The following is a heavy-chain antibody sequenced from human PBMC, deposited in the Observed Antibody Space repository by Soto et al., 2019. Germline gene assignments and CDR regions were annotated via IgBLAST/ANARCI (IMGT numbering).Heavy chain of an antibody. Sequence: PGGSLRLSCAASGFTFSSYWMSWVRQAPGKGLEWVANIKQGGSEKYYVDSVKGRFTISRDNAKNSLYLQMNSLRAEDTAVYYCARDRTTYYDFWSGYPTVGYYYGMDVWGQGTTVTVSS. V-gene: IGHV3-7*01. CDR1: GFTFSSYW. CDR2: IKQGGSEK. CDR3: ARDRTTYYDFWSGYPTVGYYYGMDV. J-gene: IGHJ6*02. D-gene: IGHD3-3*01.